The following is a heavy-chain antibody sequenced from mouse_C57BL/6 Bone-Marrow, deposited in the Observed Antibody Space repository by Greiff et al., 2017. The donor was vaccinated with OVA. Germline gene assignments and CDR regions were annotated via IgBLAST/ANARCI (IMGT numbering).Heavy chain of an antibody. CDR1: GYTFTDYY. D-gene: IGHD2-1*01. Sequence: VQLQQSGPVLVKPGASVTMSCKASGYTFTDYYMNWVKQSPVKSLEWIGVINPYNGGTSYNPKFKGKATLTADKSSSTAYMELNSLTSEDSAVYYCARRRSDDRNMYLDDWGTGTTVTVSS. J-gene: IGHJ1*03. CDR2: INPYNGGT. CDR3: ARRRSDDRNMYLDD. V-gene: IGHV1-19*01.